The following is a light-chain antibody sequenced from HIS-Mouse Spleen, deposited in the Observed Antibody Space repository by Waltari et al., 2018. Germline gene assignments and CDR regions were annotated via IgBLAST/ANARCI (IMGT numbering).Light chain of an antibody. CDR1: ALPKKY. V-gene: IGLV3-10*01. CDR2: EDS. CDR3: YSTDSSGNHRV. Sequence: SYELTQPPSVPVPPGQTARITCSGDALPKKYAYWYQQKAGQAPVLVIYEDSKRPSGIPGRFSGSSSGTMATLTISGAQVEDEADYYCYSTDSSGNHRVFGGGTKLTVL. J-gene: IGLJ2*01.